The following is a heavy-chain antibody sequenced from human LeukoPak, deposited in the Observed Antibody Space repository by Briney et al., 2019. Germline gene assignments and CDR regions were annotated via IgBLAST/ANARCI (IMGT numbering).Heavy chain of an antibody. J-gene: IGHJ3*02. CDR2: IYYTGST. CDR1: GGSISSYY. Sequence: SETLSLTCTFSGGSISSYYWSWIRQPPGKGLDWIGYIYYTGSTSYNPPLKSRVTISVDTSKNQFSLKLSSVTAADTAVYYCARAHSGWRHDAIDIWGQGTMVTVSS. CDR3: ARAHSGWRHDAIDI. V-gene: IGHV4-59*12. D-gene: IGHD6-19*01.